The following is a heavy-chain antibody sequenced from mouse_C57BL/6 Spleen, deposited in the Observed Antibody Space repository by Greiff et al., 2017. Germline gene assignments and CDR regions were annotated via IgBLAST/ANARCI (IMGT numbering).Heavy chain of an antibody. D-gene: IGHD1-1*01. Sequence: EVKLVESGAELVRPGASVKLSCTASGFNIKDDYMHWVKQRPEQGLEWIGWIDPENGDTEYASKFQGKATITADTSSNTAYLQLSSLTSEDTAVYYCTMDYGTLYAMDYWGQGTSVTVSS. CDR2: IDPENGDT. J-gene: IGHJ4*01. CDR3: TMDYGTLYAMDY. CDR1: GFNIKDDY. V-gene: IGHV14-4*01.